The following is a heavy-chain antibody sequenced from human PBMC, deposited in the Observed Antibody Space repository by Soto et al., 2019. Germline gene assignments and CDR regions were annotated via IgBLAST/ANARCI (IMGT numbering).Heavy chain of an antibody. D-gene: IGHD3-10*01. Sequence: PSETLSLTCAVYGGSFSGYCWGWIRQPPGKGLEWIGEINHSGSTNYNPSLKSRVTISVDTSKNQFSLKLSSVTEADTAVYYCAREVPLNYYYYGMDVWGQGTTVTV. J-gene: IGHJ6*02. CDR2: INHSGST. V-gene: IGHV4-34*01. CDR3: AREVPLNYYYYGMDV. CDR1: GGSFSGYC.